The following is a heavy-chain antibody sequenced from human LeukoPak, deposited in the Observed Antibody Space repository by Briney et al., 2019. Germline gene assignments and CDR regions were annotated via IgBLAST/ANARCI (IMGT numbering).Heavy chain of an antibody. CDR2: IGTAGDP. D-gene: IGHD3-10*01. J-gene: IGHJ4*02. V-gene: IGHV3-13*05. Sequence: GGSLRLSCAASGFTFSSYDMHWVRQATGKGLEWFSAIGTAGDPYYPGSVKGRFTISRENAKNSLYLQMNSLRAGDTAVYYCARGEYYGSGSYYLFDYWGQGTLVTVSS. CDR1: GFTFSSYD. CDR3: ARGEYYGSGSYYLFDY.